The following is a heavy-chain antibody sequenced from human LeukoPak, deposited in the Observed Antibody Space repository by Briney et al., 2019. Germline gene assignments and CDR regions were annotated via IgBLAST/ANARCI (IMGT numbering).Heavy chain of an antibody. J-gene: IGHJ4*02. CDR1: GFSFSSYT. CDR3: ARDGRCGGDCYAS. Sequence: GGSLRLSCAASGFSFSSYTMNWVRQAPGNGLEWVSIISSSSSYIYYADSVKGRFTISRDNAKNALYLQMNSLRVEDTAVYYCARDGRCGGDCYASWGQGTLVTVSS. CDR2: ISSSSSYI. V-gene: IGHV3-21*01. D-gene: IGHD2-21*02.